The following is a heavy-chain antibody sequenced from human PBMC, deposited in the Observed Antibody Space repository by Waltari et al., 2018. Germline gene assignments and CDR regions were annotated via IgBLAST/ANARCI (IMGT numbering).Heavy chain of an antibody. CDR1: GFTFSNYI. CDR2: IKNDGSTT. Sequence: EVQLVESGGGSVQPGGSLRLSCAALGFTFSNYIMPWVRQSSGEGLVWISRIKNDGSTTRYADSVGGRFTISRDNAKNTLYLDMNHLRVEDTAIYYCARDYNYKIDYWGQGILVTVSA. J-gene: IGHJ4*02. CDR3: ARDYNYKIDY. V-gene: IGHV3-74*01. D-gene: IGHD3-22*01.